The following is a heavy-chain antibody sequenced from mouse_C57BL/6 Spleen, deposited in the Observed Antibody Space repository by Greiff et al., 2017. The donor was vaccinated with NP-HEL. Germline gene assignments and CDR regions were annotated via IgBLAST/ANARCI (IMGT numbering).Heavy chain of an antibody. Sequence: VQLQQSGAELARPGASVKLSCKASGYTFTSYGISWVKQRTGQGLEWIGEIYPRSGNTYYNEQFKGKATLTADKSSSTAYMELRSLTSEDSAVYFCARLITTVVGDAMDYWGQGTSVTVSS. D-gene: IGHD1-1*01. CDR1: GYTFTSYG. J-gene: IGHJ4*01. CDR2: IYPRSGNT. CDR3: ARLITTVVGDAMDY. V-gene: IGHV1-81*01.